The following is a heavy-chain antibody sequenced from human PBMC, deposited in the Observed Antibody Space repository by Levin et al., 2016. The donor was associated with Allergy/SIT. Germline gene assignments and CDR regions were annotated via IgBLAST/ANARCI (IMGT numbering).Heavy chain of an antibody. Sequence: SVKVSCKASGGTFSSYAISWVRQAPGQGLEWMGGIIPIFGTANYAQKFQGRVTITADESTSTAYMELSSLRSEDTAVYYCARDSYYDSSGYYQRIAFDIWGQGTMVTVSS. CDR3: ARDSYYDSSGYYQRIAFDI. CDR1: GGTFSSYA. D-gene: IGHD3-22*01. J-gene: IGHJ3*02. V-gene: IGHV1-69*13. CDR2: IIPIFGTA.